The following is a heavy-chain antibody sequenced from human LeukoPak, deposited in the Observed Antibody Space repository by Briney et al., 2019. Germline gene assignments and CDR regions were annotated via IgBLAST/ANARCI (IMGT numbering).Heavy chain of an antibody. V-gene: IGHV4-30-4*01. J-gene: IGHJ4*02. Sequence: PSQTLSLTCTVSGGSISSGDSSWSWIRQPPGKGLEWIGYIYSSGDTYYNPSLKSRVTISVDTSKNQLSLRLSSVTAADTAVYYCARTPGYCSGTSCYIGYWGQGTLVTVSS. CDR1: GGSISSGDSS. D-gene: IGHD2-2*02. CDR3: ARTPGYCSGTSCYIGY. CDR2: IYSSGDT.